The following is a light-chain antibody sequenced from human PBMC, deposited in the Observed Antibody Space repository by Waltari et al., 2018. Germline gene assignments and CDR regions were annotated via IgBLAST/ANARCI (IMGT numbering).Light chain of an antibody. J-gene: IGLJ2*01. CDR3: CSYTSRKTRL. V-gene: IGLV2-14*01. CDR2: EVS. CDR1: TRDVGGSNY. Sequence: QSALTQPASVSGSPGQSITISCPGTTRDVGGSNYVSWYQQHPGKAPKLMIYEVSNRPSGISNRFSGSKSGNTASLTISGLQAEDEADYYCCSYTSRKTRLFGGGTKVTVL.